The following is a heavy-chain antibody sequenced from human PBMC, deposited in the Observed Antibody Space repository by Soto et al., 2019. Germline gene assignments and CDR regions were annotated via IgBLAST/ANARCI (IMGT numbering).Heavy chain of an antibody. CDR1: GFTLSGVD. CDR2: MSYDGRNQ. D-gene: IGHD6-6*01. J-gene: IGHJ4*02. CDR3: AKGGWYTSSSRSDC. Sequence: QVQLVESGGGVVQPGTSLRLSCSASGFTLSGVDMHWVRQAPGKGLEWVAVMSYDGRNQYYADSVKGRFTVSRDSSKSTLYLQMNSLRTEDAAVYYCAKGGWYTSSSRSDCWGQGTLVNVSS. V-gene: IGHV3-30*18.